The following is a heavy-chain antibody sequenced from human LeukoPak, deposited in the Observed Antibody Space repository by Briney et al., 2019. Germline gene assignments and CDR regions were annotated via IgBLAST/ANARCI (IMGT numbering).Heavy chain of an antibody. Sequence: ASVKVSCKASGYTFTGYYMHWVRPAPGQGLEWMGWINPNSGGTNYAQKFQGRATMTRDTSISTAYMELSRLRSDDTAVYYCARDPTTVTTLDAFDIWGQGTMVTVSS. D-gene: IGHD4-4*01. CDR1: GYTFTGYY. CDR3: ARDPTTVTTLDAFDI. CDR2: INPNSGGT. J-gene: IGHJ3*02. V-gene: IGHV1-2*02.